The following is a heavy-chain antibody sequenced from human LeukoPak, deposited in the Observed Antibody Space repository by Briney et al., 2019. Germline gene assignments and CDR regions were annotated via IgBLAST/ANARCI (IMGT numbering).Heavy chain of an antibody. Sequence: PSETLSLTCTVSGGSISSSSYYWGWIRQPPGKGLEWIGSIYYSGSTYYNPSLKSRVTISVDTSKNQFSLKLSSVTAADTAVYYCARLSVDTAMVPYFDYWGQGTLVTVSS. CDR1: GGSISSSSYY. D-gene: IGHD5-18*01. CDR2: IYYSGST. J-gene: IGHJ4*02. CDR3: ARLSVDTAMVPYFDY. V-gene: IGHV4-39*01.